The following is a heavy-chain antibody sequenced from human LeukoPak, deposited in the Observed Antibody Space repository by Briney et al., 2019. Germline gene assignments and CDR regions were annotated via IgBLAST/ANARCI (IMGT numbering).Heavy chain of an antibody. CDR2: INHSGSS. D-gene: IGHD6-6*01. CDR1: GGSFSGYY. J-gene: IGHJ6*03. V-gene: IGHV4-34*01. Sequence: SETLSLTCAVYGGSFSGYYWRWIRQPPGKGLEWIGEINHSGSSNYNPSLKSRVTISVDTSKNQFSLKLSSVTAADTAVYYCERGVPAVYSSIHDNYYYYMDVWGKGTTVTVSS. CDR3: ERGVPAVYSSIHDNYYYYMDV.